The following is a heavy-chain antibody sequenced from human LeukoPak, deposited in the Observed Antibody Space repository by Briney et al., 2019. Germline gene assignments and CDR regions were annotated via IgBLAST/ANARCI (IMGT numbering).Heavy chain of an antibody. CDR3: ARDGGYCNSATCYSVWFDP. J-gene: IGHJ5*02. CDR2: LYTTGST. Sequence: SETLSLTCTVSGGSISGYYWSWIRQPAGKGLEWIGRLYTTGSTNYNPSLKSRVTMSVDTSKNQFSLKLTSVTAADTAVYYCARDGGYCNSATCYSVWFDPWGQGTLVTVSS. D-gene: IGHD2-2*01. CDR1: GGSISGYY. V-gene: IGHV4-4*07.